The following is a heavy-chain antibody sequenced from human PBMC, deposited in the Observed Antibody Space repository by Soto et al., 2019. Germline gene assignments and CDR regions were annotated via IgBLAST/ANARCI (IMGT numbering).Heavy chain of an antibody. D-gene: IGHD2-2*01. J-gene: IGHJ6*02. CDR1: GYSFTNYW. Sequence: GESLKISCKGSGYSFTNYWISWVRQMPGKGLEWMGRIDPTDSYTNYSPSFQGHVTISVDKSISTAYLQWSSLKASDTAMYYCARRYCSSASCPRNYYGMDVWGQGTTGTVSS. V-gene: IGHV5-10-1*01. CDR3: ARRYCSSASCPRNYYGMDV. CDR2: IDPTDSYT.